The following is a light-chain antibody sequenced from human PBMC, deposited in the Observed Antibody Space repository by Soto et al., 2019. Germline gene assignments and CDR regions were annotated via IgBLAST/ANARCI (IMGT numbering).Light chain of an antibody. CDR2: GNS. J-gene: IGLJ2*01. CDR3: QSYDSSLSDSAV. V-gene: IGLV1-40*01. Sequence: QSVLTQPHSVSGAPGQRVTISCTGSSSNIGAGYDVHWYQQLPGTAPKLLIYGNSNRPSGVPDRFSGSKSGTSASLAITGLQAEDEADYYCQSYDSSLSDSAVFGGGTKLTVL. CDR1: SSNIGAGYD.